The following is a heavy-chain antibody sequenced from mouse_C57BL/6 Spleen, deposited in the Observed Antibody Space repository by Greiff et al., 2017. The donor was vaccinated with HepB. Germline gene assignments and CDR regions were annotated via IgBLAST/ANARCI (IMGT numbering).Heavy chain of an antibody. CDR1: GFTFTDYY. J-gene: IGHJ2*01. CDR2: IRNKANGYTT. V-gene: IGHV7-3*01. CDR3: ASSRRYYFDY. Sequence: EVKLQESGGGLVQPGGSLSLSCAASGFTFTDYYMSWVRQPPGKALEWLCFIRNKANGYTTEYSASVKGRFTISRDNSQSILYLQMNALRAEDSATYYCASSRRYYFDYWGQGTTLTVSS.